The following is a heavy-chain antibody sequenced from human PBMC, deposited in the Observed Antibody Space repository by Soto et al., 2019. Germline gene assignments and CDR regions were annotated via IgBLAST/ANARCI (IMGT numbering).Heavy chain of an antibody. Sequence: EVQLVESGGGLVQPGESLTLSCAASGFTFSSYWMHWVRQAPGKGLVWVSRIKSDGSGTYYADSVKGRLTISRDNAKNTLYLQMNSLRVEDTAVYFCAREDGDRYDGNGYLGRNWGQGNLVTVSS. J-gene: IGHJ4*02. V-gene: IGHV3-74*01. D-gene: IGHD3-22*01. CDR2: IKSDGSGT. CDR3: AREDGDRYDGNGYLGRN. CDR1: GFTFSSYW.